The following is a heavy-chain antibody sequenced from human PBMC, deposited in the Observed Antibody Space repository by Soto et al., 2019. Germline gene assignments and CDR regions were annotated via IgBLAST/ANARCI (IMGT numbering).Heavy chain of an antibody. Sequence: GGSLRLSCAASGFTFDGYAMHWVREAPGKGLEWVSGISWNSGSIGYADSVKGRFTISRDNAKNSLYLQMNSLRAEDTAVYYCGKGESSGWFRYWGKGTLVIVSS. V-gene: IGHV3-9*01. D-gene: IGHD6-19*01. J-gene: IGHJ4*02. CDR1: GFTFDGYA. CDR2: ISWNSGSI. CDR3: GKGESSGWFRY.